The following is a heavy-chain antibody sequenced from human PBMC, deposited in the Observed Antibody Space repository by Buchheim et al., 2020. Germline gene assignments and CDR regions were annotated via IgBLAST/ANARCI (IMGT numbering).Heavy chain of an antibody. CDR1: GFTFSSYG. V-gene: IGHV3-30*18. J-gene: IGHJ4*02. Sequence: QVQLVESGGGVVQPGRSLRLSCAASGFTFSSYGMHWVRQAPGKGLEWVAVISYDGSNKYYADSVKGRFTISRDNSKNTLYLQINSLRAEDTAVYYCAKVKYGYSSFDYWGQGTL. CDR2: ISYDGSNK. D-gene: IGHD4-17*01. CDR3: AKVKYGYSSFDY.